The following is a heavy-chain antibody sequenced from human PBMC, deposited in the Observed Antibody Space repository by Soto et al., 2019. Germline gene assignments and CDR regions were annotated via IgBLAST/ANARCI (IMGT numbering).Heavy chain of an antibody. Sequence: EVQLVESGGGLVQPGGSLRLSCAATGFTFSTYWVHWVRQAPGKGLVWVSLINSDGSTTNYADSVKGRFTISRDNAKNTLYVQMNSLRAEDTAVYYCARGGRNSNSYSAFDIWGQETMVTVSS. V-gene: IGHV3-74*01. CDR1: GFTFSTYW. J-gene: IGHJ3*02. D-gene: IGHD4-4*01. CDR3: ARGGRNSNSYSAFDI. CDR2: INSDGSTT.